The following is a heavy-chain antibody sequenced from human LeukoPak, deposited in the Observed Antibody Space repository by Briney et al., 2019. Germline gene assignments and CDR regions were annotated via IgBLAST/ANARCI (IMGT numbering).Heavy chain of an antibody. J-gene: IGHJ3*02. D-gene: IGHD1-26*01. CDR3: ARASTLEPRILGASGAFDI. Sequence: GASVKVSCKASGYTFTSYDINWVRQATGQGLEWMGWMNPNSGNTGYAQKFQGRVTMTRNTSISTAYMELSSLRSEDTAVYYCARASTLEPRILGASGAFDIWGQGTMVTVPS. CDR1: GYTFTSYD. V-gene: IGHV1-8*01. CDR2: MNPNSGNT.